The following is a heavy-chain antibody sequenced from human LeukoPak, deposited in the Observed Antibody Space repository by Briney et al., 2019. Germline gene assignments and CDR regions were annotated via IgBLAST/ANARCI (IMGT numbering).Heavy chain of an antibody. CDR2: IKNKSDGGTA. CDR1: GFTFSSAW. CDR3: TTWGGSFSRY. Sequence: GGSLRLSCAVSGFTFSSAWMAWVRQAPGKGLECLGRIKNKSDGGTADSAEPVKGRFTISRDDSKSTLYLQMNSLGTEDTGVYYCTTWGGSFSRYWGQGTLVTVSS. J-gene: IGHJ4*02. V-gene: IGHV3-15*01. D-gene: IGHD1-26*01.